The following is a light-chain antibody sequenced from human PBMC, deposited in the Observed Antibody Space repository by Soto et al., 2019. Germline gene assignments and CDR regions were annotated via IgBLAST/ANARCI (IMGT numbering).Light chain of an antibody. CDR1: QSVSSSY. CDR3: QQYGSSPWT. Sequence: EIVLTQSPGTLSLSPGERATLSCRASQSVSSSYLAWYQQKTGQAPRLLLYGASSRATGIPDRFSGSGSGTGFTLTISRLEPEDFAVYYCQQYGSSPWTIGQGTKVDIK. V-gene: IGKV3-20*01. J-gene: IGKJ1*01. CDR2: GAS.